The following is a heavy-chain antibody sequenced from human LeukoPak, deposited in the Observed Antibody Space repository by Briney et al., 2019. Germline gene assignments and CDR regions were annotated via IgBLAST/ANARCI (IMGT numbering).Heavy chain of an antibody. D-gene: IGHD3-16*01. CDR1: GFTFSDSW. CDR2: MNQDGSEK. CDR3: ATYTHWVAGDV. Sequence: GGSLRLSCAASGFTFSDSWMSWVRQAPGKGLEWVANMNQDGSEKDYVDSVKGRFTISRDDARNSLYLQMGSLRAEDTAVYYCATYTHWVAGDVWGQGTTVTVSS. J-gene: IGHJ6*02. V-gene: IGHV3-7*01.